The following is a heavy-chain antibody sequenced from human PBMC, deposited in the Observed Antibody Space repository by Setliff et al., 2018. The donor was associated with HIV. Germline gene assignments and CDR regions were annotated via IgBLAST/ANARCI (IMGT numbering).Heavy chain of an antibody. CDR2: LYFGGSA. J-gene: IGHJ6*02. V-gene: IGHV4-59*11. Sequence: PSETLSLTCNVSGDSISSHYWSWIRQPPGKGLEWIGTLYFGGSASYNSSLESRVTISGDTSTNLFSLKVTSVTAADTAVYYCARPVSKSFYGMDVWGPGTTVTVSS. CDR3: ARPVSKSFYGMDV. CDR1: GDSISSHY.